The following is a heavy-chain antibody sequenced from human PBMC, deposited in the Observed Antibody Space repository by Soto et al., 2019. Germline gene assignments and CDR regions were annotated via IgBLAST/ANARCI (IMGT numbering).Heavy chain of an antibody. CDR3: ARHNYDYIWGSYRPIAFDY. CDR1: GFTFSSYW. CDR2: IKQDGSEK. Sequence: GGSLRLSCAASGFTFSSYWMSWVRQAPGKGLEWVANIKQDGSEKYKVDPVKGGFTISRDNAKNSLYLQMNSLRAEDTAVYYCARHNYDYIWGSYRPIAFDYWGQGTLVTVSS. V-gene: IGHV3-7*01. D-gene: IGHD3-16*02. J-gene: IGHJ4*02.